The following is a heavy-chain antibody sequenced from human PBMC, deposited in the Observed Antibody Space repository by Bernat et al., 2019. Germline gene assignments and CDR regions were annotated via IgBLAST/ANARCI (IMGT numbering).Heavy chain of an antibody. J-gene: IGHJ4*02. CDR1: GFTVSSMS. D-gene: IGHD3-3*01. CDR2: IYSGGNT. CDR3: AMTSGGFWGRYSDY. V-gene: IGHV3-53*02. Sequence: EVQLVETGGGLIQPGGSLRLSCAASGFTVSSMSMSWVRQAPGKGLECVSVIYSGGNTYYADSVKGRFTTSRYNSKNTLDLQMNSLRAEDTAVYYCAMTSGGFWGRYSDYWGQGTLVTVSA.